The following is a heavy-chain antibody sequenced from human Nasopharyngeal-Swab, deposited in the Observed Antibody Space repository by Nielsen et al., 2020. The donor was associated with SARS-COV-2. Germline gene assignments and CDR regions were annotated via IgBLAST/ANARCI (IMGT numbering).Heavy chain of an antibody. D-gene: IGHD6-13*01. CDR2: ASSTSSYI. CDR1: GLTFSSYS. J-gene: IGHJ2*01. V-gene: IGHV3-21*01. Sequence: GGSLRLSCPASGLTFSSYSMNCVRQAPGKGLEWVSSASSTSSYIYYADSLKGRFTISRDNAKNALYLQLNSLRAEDTAVYYCARDPLSSWQAIGNWYFELWGRGTLVTVSS. CDR3: ARDPLSSWQAIGNWYFEL.